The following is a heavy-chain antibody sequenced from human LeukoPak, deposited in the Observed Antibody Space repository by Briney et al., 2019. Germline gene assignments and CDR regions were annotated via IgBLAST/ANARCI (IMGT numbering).Heavy chain of an antibody. V-gene: IGHV3-20*04. Sequence: GGSLRLSCAASGFTFDDYGMSWVRQAPGKGLEWVSGINWNGGSTGYADSVKGRFTISRDNAKNSLYLQMNSLRAEDTALYYCARAYVLRFLEWLPPYYYYYMDVWGRGTTVTVSS. CDR2: INWNGGST. J-gene: IGHJ6*03. D-gene: IGHD3-3*01. CDR3: ARAYVLRFLEWLPPYYYYYMDV. CDR1: GFTFDDYG.